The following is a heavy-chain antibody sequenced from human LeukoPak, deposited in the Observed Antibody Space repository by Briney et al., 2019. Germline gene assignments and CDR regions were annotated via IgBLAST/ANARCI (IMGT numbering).Heavy chain of an antibody. J-gene: IGHJ4*02. CDR1: GFTFSSYG. CDR3: ARTGLGLYSFDY. V-gene: IGHV3-23*01. CDR2: ISGSGGST. Sequence: GGSLRLSCAASGFTFSSYGMSWVRQAPGKGLEWVSAISGSGGSTYYADSVKGRFTISRDNSKNTLYLQMNSLRLEDTAVYYCARTGLGLYSFDYWGQGTLVTVSS. D-gene: IGHD3/OR15-3a*01.